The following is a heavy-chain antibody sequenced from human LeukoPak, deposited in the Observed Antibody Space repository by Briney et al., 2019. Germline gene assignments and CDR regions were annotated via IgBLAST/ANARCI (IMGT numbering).Heavy chain of an antibody. CDR1: GYTFTSYA. D-gene: IGHD1-26*01. J-gene: IGHJ4*02. CDR3: ASAVSGSYLQLDY. CDR2: INAGNGNT. V-gene: IGHV1-3*03. Sequence: ASVKVSCKASGYTFTSYAMHWVRQAPGQRLEWMGWINAGNGNTKYSQEFQGRVTITRDTSASTAYMELSSLRSEDMAVYYCASAVSGSYLQLDYWGQGTLVTVSS.